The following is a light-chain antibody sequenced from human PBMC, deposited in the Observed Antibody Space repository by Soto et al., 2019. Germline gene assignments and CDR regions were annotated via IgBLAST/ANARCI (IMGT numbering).Light chain of an antibody. CDR1: QTVSGN. J-gene: IGKJ1*01. V-gene: IGKV3-15*01. CDR2: VAS. CDR3: QQYNNWPPWT. Sequence: EIVMTQSPATLSVSPGERATVSCRASQTVSGNLAWYQQRPGQAPRLLIYVASTRATGIPARFSGSGSGTEFTLTISSLESEDFAVYYCQQYNNWPPWTFGQGTKVEIK.